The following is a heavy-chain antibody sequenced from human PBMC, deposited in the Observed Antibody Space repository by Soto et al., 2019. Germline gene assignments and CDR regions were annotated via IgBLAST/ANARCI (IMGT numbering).Heavy chain of an antibody. CDR1: GFSVSSNY. CDR2: IYSGGST. CDR3: ASRNWNYAGGFDP. D-gene: IGHD1-7*01. J-gene: IGHJ5*02. Sequence: EVQLVESGGGLVQPGGSLRLSCAASGFSVSSNYMSWVRQAPGKGLEWVSTIYSGGSTDYADSVKGRYTIARDHSKNTLDLQMNSLRAEDTAVYYCASRNWNYAGGFDPWGQGTLVAVSS. V-gene: IGHV3-66*01.